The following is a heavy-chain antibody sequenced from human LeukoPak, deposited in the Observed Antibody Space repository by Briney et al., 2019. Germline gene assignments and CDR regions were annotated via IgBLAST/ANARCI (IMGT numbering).Heavy chain of an antibody. V-gene: IGHV4-59*01. Sequence: PSETLSLTCSVSDGSINSYYWNWIRRPPGKGLEWVGYIYYNGNTNYSPSLKSRVTMSVDTSKNLFSLKVSSVTAADTAVYYCARGRSNYYGMDVWGQGTTVTVSS. D-gene: IGHD1-26*01. J-gene: IGHJ6*02. CDR3: ARGRSNYYGMDV. CDR2: IYYNGNT. CDR1: DGSINSYY.